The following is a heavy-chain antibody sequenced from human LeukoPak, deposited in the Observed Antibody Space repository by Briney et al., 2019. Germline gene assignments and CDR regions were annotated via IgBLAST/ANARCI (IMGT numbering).Heavy chain of an antibody. CDR3: ATIKRGSIFGYFDF. V-gene: IGHV4-59*11. CDR2: LFDSVNT. Sequence: LPETLSLTCPVSGASISSHYWSWIRQPPGKGREWIAYLFDSVNTKDNPSLQSRLTLSADTSKNQFSLRLSSVTAADTAVYYCATIKRGSIFGYFDFWGQGIKVTVSS. CDR1: GASISSHY. D-gene: IGHD5-18*01. J-gene: IGHJ4*02.